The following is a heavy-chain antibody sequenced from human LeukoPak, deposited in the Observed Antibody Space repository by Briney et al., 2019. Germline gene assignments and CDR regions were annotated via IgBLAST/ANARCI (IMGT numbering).Heavy chain of an antibody. D-gene: IGHD2-2*02. CDR2: ISGSGGST. V-gene: IGHV3-23*01. Sequence: GGSLRLSCAASGFTFSSYATSWVRQAPGKGLEWVSAISGSGGSTYYADSVKGQFTISRDNSKNTLYLQMNSLRAEDTAVYYCAKGLGYCSSTSCYTGFDAFDIWGQGTMVTVSS. CDR3: AKGLGYCSSTSCYTGFDAFDI. J-gene: IGHJ3*02. CDR1: GFTFSSYA.